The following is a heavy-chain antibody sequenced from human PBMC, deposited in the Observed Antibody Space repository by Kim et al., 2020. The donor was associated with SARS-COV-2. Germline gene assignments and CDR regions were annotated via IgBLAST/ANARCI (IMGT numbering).Heavy chain of an antibody. V-gene: IGHV1-18*04. J-gene: IGHJ5*02. Sequence: ASVKVSCKASGYTFTSYGISWVRQAPGQGLEWMGWISAYNGNTNYAQKLQGRVTMTTDTSTSTAYMEPRSLRSDDTAVYYCARGHCSSTSCYSFDPWGQGTLVTVS. CDR3: ARGHCSSTSCYSFDP. D-gene: IGHD2-2*02. CDR2: ISAYNGNT. CDR1: GYTFTSYG.